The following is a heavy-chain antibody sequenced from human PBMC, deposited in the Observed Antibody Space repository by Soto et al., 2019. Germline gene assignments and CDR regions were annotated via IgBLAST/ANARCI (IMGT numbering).Heavy chain of an antibody. V-gene: IGHV3-11*01. D-gene: IGHD2-2*01. Sequence: GWSLRLSCAASGLTFSNPYVSWIRQDPRKGLEWVSYISSGGSAIYYADSVKGRFTISRDNAKNSLYLQMNSLRAEDTAVYYCARVKECSTTSCYARDAFDVWGQGTMVTVSS. J-gene: IGHJ3*01. CDR1: GLTFSNPY. CDR2: ISSGGSAI. CDR3: ARVKECSTTSCYARDAFDV.